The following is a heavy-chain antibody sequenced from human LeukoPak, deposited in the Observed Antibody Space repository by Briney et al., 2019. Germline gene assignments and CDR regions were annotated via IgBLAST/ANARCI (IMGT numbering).Heavy chain of an antibody. V-gene: IGHV4-59*01. D-gene: IGHD3-3*01. J-gene: IGHJ5*02. CDR1: GGSISSYY. Sequence: SETLSLTCTVSGGSISSYYWSWIRQPPGKGLEWIGYIYYSGSTNYNPSLKSRVTISVDTSKNQFSLKLSSVTAADTAVYYCARDFWSGYFWFDPWGQGTLVTVSS. CDR3: ARDFWSGYFWFDP. CDR2: IYYSGST.